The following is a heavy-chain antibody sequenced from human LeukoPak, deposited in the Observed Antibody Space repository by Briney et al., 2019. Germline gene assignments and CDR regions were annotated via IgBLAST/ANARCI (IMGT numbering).Heavy chain of an antibody. D-gene: IGHD6-19*01. Sequence: PSGTLSLTCAVSGGSIRSSNWWSWVRQPPGKGLEWIGEIYHSGSTNYNPSLKSRVTISVDKSKNQFSLKLSSVTAADTAVYYCARAYRVEQWLPTLDYWGQGTLVTVSS. CDR3: ARAYRVEQWLPTLDY. CDR2: IYHSGST. CDR1: GGSIRSSNW. J-gene: IGHJ4*02. V-gene: IGHV4-4*02.